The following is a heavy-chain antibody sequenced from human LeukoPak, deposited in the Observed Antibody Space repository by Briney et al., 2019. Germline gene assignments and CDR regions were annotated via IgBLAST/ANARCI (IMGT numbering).Heavy chain of an antibody. J-gene: IGHJ4*02. V-gene: IGHV4-4*02. CDR2: IYHSGST. Sequence: PSETLSLTCAVSGGSISSSNWWSWVRQPPGKGLEWIGEIYHSGSTDYNPSLKSRVTISVDKSKNQFSLKLGSVTAADTAVYYCARDPIAAAGGDYWGQGTLVTVSS. D-gene: IGHD6-13*01. CDR1: GGSISSSNW. CDR3: ARDPIAAAGGDY.